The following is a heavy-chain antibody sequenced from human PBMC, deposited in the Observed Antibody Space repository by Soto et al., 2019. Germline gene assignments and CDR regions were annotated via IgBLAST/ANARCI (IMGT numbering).Heavy chain of an antibody. D-gene: IGHD2-21*01. V-gene: IGHV3-23*01. CDR2: ISGSGDST. CDR3: AKGSPEVIHYFDY. J-gene: IGHJ4*02. CDR1: GFTFSSYA. Sequence: GGSLRLSCAASGFTFSSYAMTWVRQAPGKGLEWVSGISGSGDSTYYADSVKGRFTISRDNSKNTLYLQMNSLRAEDTAVYYCAKGSPEVIHYFDYWGQGTLVTVSS.